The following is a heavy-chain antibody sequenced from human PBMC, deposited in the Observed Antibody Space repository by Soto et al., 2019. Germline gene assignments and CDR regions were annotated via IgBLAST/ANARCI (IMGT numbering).Heavy chain of an antibody. J-gene: IGHJ5*02. CDR2: INPHGGST. V-gene: IGHV1-46*01. D-gene: IGHD1-26*01. CDR1: RDTFTSYY. Sequence: ASVKVSCKAPRDTFTSYYINWVRQAPGQGLEWMGVINPHGGSTAYAQKFKGRVTLTRDTSASTVYMEVSSLTSEDTAMYYCARSTAVNFGILIEGTNWFAPWGQGTLVTVYS. CDR3: ARSTAVNFGILIEGTNWFAP.